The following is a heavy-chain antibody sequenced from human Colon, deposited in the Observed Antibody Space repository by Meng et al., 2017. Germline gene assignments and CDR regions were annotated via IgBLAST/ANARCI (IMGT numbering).Heavy chain of an antibody. Sequence: ASVKVSCKTSGYSFTTYYIHWVRQAPGQGLEWMGRINPNSGGTNYAQKFQGRVTMTRDTSSSTAYMELSSRRSDDTAVYYCARGYLVTVPTAPNASYWGQGTLVTVSS. CDR1: GYSFTTYY. CDR3: ARGYLVTVPTAPNASY. D-gene: IGHD2-2*01. J-gene: IGHJ4*02. CDR2: INPNSGGT. V-gene: IGHV1-2*06.